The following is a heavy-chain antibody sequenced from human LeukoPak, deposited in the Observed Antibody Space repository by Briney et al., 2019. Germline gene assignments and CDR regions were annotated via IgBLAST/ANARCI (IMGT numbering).Heavy chain of an antibody. CDR3: AKDRGYCSGGSCYYFDY. Sequence: TGGSLRLSCAASGFALSGYVMHWVRQAPGKGLEWVAVISYDGGNKYYADSVKGRFTISRDNSKNTLYLQMNSLRAEDTAVYYCAKDRGYCSGGSCYYFDYWGQGTLVTVSS. V-gene: IGHV3-30*18. D-gene: IGHD2-15*01. CDR1: GFALSGYV. J-gene: IGHJ4*02. CDR2: ISYDGGNK.